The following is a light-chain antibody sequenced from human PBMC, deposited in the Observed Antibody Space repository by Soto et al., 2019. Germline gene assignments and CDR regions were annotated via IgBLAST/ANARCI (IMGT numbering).Light chain of an antibody. CDR2: DDS. CDR3: SSYAGSNNFV. J-gene: IGLJ1*01. Sequence: SYVMTQPPSVSVAPGQTAKISCGGNNIGSKSVHWYQQKPGQAPVLVIYDDSDRPSGIPERFSGSKSGNTASLTVSGLQAEDEAHYYCSSYAGSNNFVFGTGTKLTVL. V-gene: IGLV3-21*02. CDR1: NIGSKS.